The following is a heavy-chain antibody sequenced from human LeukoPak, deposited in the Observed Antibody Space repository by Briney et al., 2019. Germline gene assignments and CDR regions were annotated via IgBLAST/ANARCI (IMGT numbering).Heavy chain of an antibody. J-gene: IGHJ4*02. CDR2: IRSKADNYAT. V-gene: IGHV3-73*01. CDR1: GFTFSGSP. Sequence: GGSLILSCAASGFTFSGSPILWVRQASGKGLEWVGRIRSKADNYATAYAASVQGRCAISRDDSKSTAYLQLNSLKTEGTAVYYCTQSNYWGQGALVTVSS. CDR3: TQSNY.